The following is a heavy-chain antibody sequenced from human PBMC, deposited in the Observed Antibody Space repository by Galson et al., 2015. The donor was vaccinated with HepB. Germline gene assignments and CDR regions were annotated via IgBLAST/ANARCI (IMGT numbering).Heavy chain of an antibody. CDR2: ITPLFGTA. CDR3: ARSDPGYSSGWFVAPPIDY. V-gene: IGHV1-69*05. Sequence: SVKVSCKASGGTFSNYAIDWVRQAPGQGLEWIGGITPLFGTANYAQKFQGRVTMTTDTSTSTAYMELRSLRSDDTAVYYCARSDPGYSSGWFVAPPIDYWGQGTLVTVSS. J-gene: IGHJ4*02. CDR1: GGTFSNYA. D-gene: IGHD6-19*01.